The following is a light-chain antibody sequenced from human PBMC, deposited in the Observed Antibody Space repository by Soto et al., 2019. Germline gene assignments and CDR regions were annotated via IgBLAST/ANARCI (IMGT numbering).Light chain of an antibody. Sequence: QSVLTQPASVSGSPGQSITISCTGTSSDVGGYNYVSWYQQHPGKAPKLMIYDVSNRPSGVSNRFSGSKSGNTASLTISGLQAEDEADYYCSSYTSSYVFGTGTQLTVL. V-gene: IGLV2-14*01. CDR3: SSYTSSYV. CDR2: DVS. CDR1: SSDVGGYNY. J-gene: IGLJ1*01.